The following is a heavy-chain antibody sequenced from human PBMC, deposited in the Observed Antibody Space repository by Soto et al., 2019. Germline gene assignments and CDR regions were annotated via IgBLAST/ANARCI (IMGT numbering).Heavy chain of an antibody. CDR2: ISSTSSVI. CDR1: GFTFSTYT. CDR3: ARGRPEDY. Sequence: EVQLVESGGGLVQPGGSLRLSCAASGFTFSTYTMIWVRQAPGKGLECVSYISSTSSVIYYADSVLGRFTISRDNAKNSLFLQMDSLTAVDTAVYYCARGRPEDYWGQGTLVTVSS. V-gene: IGHV3-48*01. J-gene: IGHJ4*02.